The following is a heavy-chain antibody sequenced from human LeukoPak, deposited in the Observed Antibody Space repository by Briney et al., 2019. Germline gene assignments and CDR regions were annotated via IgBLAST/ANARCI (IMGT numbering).Heavy chain of an antibody. CDR2: ISGSGGST. CDR1: GFTFSSYA. D-gene: IGHD3-10*01. J-gene: IGHJ6*03. CDR3: AKYYYGSGSSFSYYYYYYMDV. Sequence: PGGSLRLSCAASGFTFSSYAMSWVRQAPGKGLEWVSAISGSGGSTYYADSVKGRFTISRDNSKNTLYLQMNSLRAEDTAVYYCAKYYYGSGSSFSYYYYYYMDVWGKGTTVTVSS. V-gene: IGHV3-23*01.